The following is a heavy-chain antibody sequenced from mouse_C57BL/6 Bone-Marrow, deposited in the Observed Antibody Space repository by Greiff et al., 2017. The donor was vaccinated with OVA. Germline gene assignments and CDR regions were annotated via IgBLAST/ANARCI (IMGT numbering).Heavy chain of an antibody. CDR2: IYPGSGST. V-gene: IGHV1-55*01. J-gene: IGHJ3*01. Sequence: QVQLQQPGAELVKPGASVKMSCKASGYTFTSYWITWVKQRPGQGLEWIGDIYPGSGSTNYNEKFKSKATLTVDRSSSTAYMQLSSLTSEDSAVYYCARKGGARVAYWGQGTLVTVSA. CDR3: ARKGGARVAY. CDR1: GYTFTSYW.